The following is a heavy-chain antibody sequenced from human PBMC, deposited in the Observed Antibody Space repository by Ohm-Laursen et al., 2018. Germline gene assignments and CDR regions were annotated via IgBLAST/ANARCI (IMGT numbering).Heavy chain of an antibody. D-gene: IGHD2-15*01. CDR1: GFTFSSYA. CDR2: ISGSGSRT. CDR3: AKVYYCSGGSCYSWELTNGFDI. Sequence: GSLRLSCTASGFTFSSYAMNWVRQAPGKGLEWVLGISGSGSRTCYADSVKGRFTISRDNSKNTVHLQMNSLRAEDTAVYYCAKVYYCSGGSCYSWELTNGFDIWGQGTMVTISS. V-gene: IGHV3-23*01. J-gene: IGHJ3*02.